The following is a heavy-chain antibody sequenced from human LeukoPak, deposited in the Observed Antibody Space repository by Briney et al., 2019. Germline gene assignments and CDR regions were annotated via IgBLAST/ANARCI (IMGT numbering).Heavy chain of an antibody. Sequence: PGGSLRLSCAASRVTTSKYWMTCVRQTPRKGLERVAHINRDGSKEHYMDSVKARFTISRDNATNSLSLRMNRLRAEDTAVYYGVQDGRVSGYDLLDYCGQGTLVTVSS. CDR3: VQDGRVSGYDLLDY. D-gene: IGHD5-12*01. V-gene: IGHV3-7*01. CDR1: RVTTSKYW. J-gene: IGHJ4*02. CDR2: INRDGSKE.